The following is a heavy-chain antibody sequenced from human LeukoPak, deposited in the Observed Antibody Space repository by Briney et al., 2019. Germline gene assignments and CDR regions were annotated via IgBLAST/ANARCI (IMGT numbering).Heavy chain of an antibody. CDR3: AADPSYSSGYRYYFDY. J-gene: IGHJ4*02. V-gene: IGHV1-58*01. CDR2: IVVGSGNT. CDR1: GFTFISSA. D-gene: IGHD3-22*01. Sequence: TSVKVSCKTSGFTFISSAVQWVRQARGQRLEWIGWIVVGSGNTNYAQKFQERVTITRDISTSTAYMELSSLRSEDTAVYYCAADPSYSSGYRYYFDYWSQGTLVTVSS.